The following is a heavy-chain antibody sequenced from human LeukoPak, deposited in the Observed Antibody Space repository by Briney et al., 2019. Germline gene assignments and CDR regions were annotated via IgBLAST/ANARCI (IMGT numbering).Heavy chain of an antibody. Sequence: GGSLRLSCAASGFTFSSYGMHWVRQAPGKGLEGVAVIWYDGSNKYYADSVKGRFTISRDNSKNTLYLQMNSLRAEDTAVYYCARDRSYHRCSSTSCYERGLDYWGQGTLVTVSS. V-gene: IGHV3-33*01. CDR3: ARDRSYHRCSSTSCYERGLDY. D-gene: IGHD2-2*01. J-gene: IGHJ4*02. CDR2: IWYDGSNK. CDR1: GFTFSSYG.